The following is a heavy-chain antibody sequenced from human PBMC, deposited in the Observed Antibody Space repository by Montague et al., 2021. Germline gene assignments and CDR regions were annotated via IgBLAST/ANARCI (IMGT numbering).Heavy chain of an antibody. Sequence: SETLSLTCTVYGGSFSGYYWSWIRQPPGKGLEWIGEINYSGSTNYNPSLKSRVTISVDTSKNQFSLKLSSVTAADTAVYYCARRGGTLVRGVKGYMDVWGKGTTVTVSS. D-gene: IGHD3-10*01. V-gene: IGHV4-34*01. CDR2: INYSGST. CDR3: ARRGGTLVRGVKGYMDV. CDR1: GGSFSGYY. J-gene: IGHJ6*03.